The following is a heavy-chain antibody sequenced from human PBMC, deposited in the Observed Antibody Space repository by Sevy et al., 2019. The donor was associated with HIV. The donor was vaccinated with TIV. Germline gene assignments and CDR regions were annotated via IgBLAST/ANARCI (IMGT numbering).Heavy chain of an antibody. CDR2: ISYDGSNK. D-gene: IGHD5-12*01. CDR3: AKDRWLHLSYGMDV. CDR1: GFTFSSYG. V-gene: IGHV3-30*18. J-gene: IGHJ6*02. Sequence: GSLRLSCAASGFTFSSYGMHWVRQAPGKGLEWVAVISYDGSNKYYADSVKGRFTISRDNSKNTLYLQMNSLRAEDTAVYYCAKDRWLHLSYGMDVWGQGTTVTVSS.